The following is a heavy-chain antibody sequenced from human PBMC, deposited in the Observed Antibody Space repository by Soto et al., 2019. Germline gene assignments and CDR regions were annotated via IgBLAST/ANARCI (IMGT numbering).Heavy chain of an antibody. CDR1: GGSISSYY. J-gene: IGHJ5*02. D-gene: IGHD5-12*01. V-gene: IGHV4-59*01. CDR3: AREDVATYNWFDP. CDR2: IYYSGST. Sequence: SETLSLTCTVSGGSISSYYWSWIRQPPGKGLEWIGYIYYSGSTNYNPSLKSRVTISVDTSKNQFSLKLSSVTAADTAVYYCAREDVATYNWFDPWGQGTLVTVS.